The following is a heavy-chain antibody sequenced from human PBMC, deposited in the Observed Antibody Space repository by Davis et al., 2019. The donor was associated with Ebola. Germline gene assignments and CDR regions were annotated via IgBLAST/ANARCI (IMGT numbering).Heavy chain of an antibody. J-gene: IGHJ3*02. V-gene: IGHV3-23*01. CDR2: ISGSGATT. Sequence: GESLKISCAASGFTFSNYAMSWVRQAPGKGLEWVSGISGSGATTYYADSVKGRFTISRDNSKNTLYLQMNSLRAEDTALYYCAKVGAYDAFDIWGQGTMVTVSS. CDR3: AKVGAYDAFDI. D-gene: IGHD3-16*01. CDR1: GFTFSNYA.